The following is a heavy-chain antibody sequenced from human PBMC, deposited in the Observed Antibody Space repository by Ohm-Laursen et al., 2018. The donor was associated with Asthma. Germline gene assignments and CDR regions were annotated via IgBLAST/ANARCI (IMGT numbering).Heavy chain of an antibody. Sequence: SLTLSCASTGFTVSSNYMSWDRHATRQGLERVLVIYSGSSTYYADSVKGRFTISRDNSKNTLYLQMNSLRAEDTAVYYCASLPYGDYIHVVDVWGQGTTVTVSS. J-gene: IGHJ6*02. D-gene: IGHD4-17*01. CDR2: IYSGSST. CDR1: GFTVSSNY. CDR3: ASLPYGDYIHVVDV. V-gene: IGHV3-53*01.